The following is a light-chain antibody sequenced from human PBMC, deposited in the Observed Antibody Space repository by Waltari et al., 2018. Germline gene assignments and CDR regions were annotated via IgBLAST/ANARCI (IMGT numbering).Light chain of an antibody. J-gene: IGLJ2*01. Sequence: QSALTQPASVSGSPGPSITLSCTGSSSDVGGYKYVSWYQKHPGKAPKLMIYDVSHRPSGVSNRFSGSKSGNTASLTISGLQAEDEADYYCSSYTGSSTLVFGGGTKLTVL. V-gene: IGLV2-14*03. CDR3: SSYTGSSTLV. CDR2: DVS. CDR1: SSDVGGYKY.